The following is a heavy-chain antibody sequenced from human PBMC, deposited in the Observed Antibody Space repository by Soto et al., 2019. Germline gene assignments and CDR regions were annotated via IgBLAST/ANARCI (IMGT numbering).Heavy chain of an antibody. CDR1: GFTFSSYW. Sequence: EVQLVESGGGLVQPGGSLRLSCAASGFTFSSYWMSWVRQAPGKGLEWVANIKQDGSEKYYVDSVKGRFTISRDNAKNKRSLQMTSLRAEDTAVDYCARDSRTSAVVKDWGQGTLVTVSS. D-gene: IGHD2-21*01. V-gene: IGHV3-7*01. J-gene: IGHJ4*02. CDR3: ARDSRTSAVVKD. CDR2: IKQDGSEK.